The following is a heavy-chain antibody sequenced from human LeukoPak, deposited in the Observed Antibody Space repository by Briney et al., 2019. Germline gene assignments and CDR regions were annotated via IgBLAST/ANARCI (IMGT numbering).Heavy chain of an antibody. Sequence: SVKVSCKASGGTFSSYAISWVRQAPGQGLEWMGGIIPIFGTANYAQKFQGRVTITTDESTSTAYMELSSLRSEDTAVYYCVPTAGYSSGWYNFDYWGQGTLVSASS. CDR3: VPTAGYSSGWYNFDY. D-gene: IGHD6-19*01. CDR1: GGTFSSYA. CDR2: IIPIFGTA. V-gene: IGHV1-69*05. J-gene: IGHJ4*02.